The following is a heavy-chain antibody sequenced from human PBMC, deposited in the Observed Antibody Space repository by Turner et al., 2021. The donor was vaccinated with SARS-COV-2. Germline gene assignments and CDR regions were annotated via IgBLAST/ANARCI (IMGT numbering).Heavy chain of an antibody. CDR3: ACRTHTFGVLSWGGCWFDS. V-gene: IGHV4-39*01. CDR2: IYYSGST. CDR1: RGCLRSSSYY. D-gene: IGHD3-3*01. Sequence: VARGCLRSSSYYWGWIRQPPGKGLEWIGSIYYSGSTYYIPSLKRPATMSVATFKIKCVLMLCDGDAAATAADFYACRTHTFGVLSWGGCWFDSWGQGTLVTVSS. J-gene: IGHJ5*01.